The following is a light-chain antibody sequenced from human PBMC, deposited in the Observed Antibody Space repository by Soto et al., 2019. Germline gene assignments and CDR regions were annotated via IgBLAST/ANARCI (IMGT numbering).Light chain of an antibody. CDR3: QSYGNTHYV. CDR1: SSNIGAGYD. Sequence: QSVLTQPPSVSGAPGQRVTISCTGSSSNIGAGYDVHWYQQLPGTAPKLLIYGNNNRPSGVPDRFSGSKSGTSASLAISGLQAEDEADYYCQSYGNTHYVFGTGTEVTVL. V-gene: IGLV1-40*01. CDR2: GNN. J-gene: IGLJ1*01.